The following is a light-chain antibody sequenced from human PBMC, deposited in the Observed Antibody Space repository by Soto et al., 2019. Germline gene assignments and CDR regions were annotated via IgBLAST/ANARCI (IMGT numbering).Light chain of an antibody. J-gene: IGLJ1*01. CDR2: GVR. CDR3: CSYAKGSASYV. Sequence: QSALSQPASLSGSPGQSVTISCTGSSSDVGKSNLVSWYQRHPGKAPKLIIYGVRKRPSGISDRFSGSKSGATASLTISGLQAEDEADYYCCSYAKGSASYVFGRGTKLTVL. CDR1: SSDVGKSNL. V-gene: IGLV2-23*02.